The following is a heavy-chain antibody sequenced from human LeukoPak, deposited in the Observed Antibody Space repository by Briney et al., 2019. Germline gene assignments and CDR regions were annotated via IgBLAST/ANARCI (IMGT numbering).Heavy chain of an antibody. CDR3: ARDPRTVRI. CDR2: ISGNGGDI. D-gene: IGHD1-1*01. V-gene: IGHV3-21*05. CDR1: GFTFSSQW. Sequence: GGSLRLSCAASGFTFSSQWMSWVRQATGKVLEWLSYISGNGGDIQYADSVKGRFTISRDNAKNLLYLQMDSLRVEDTAIYYCARDPRTVRIWGQGTLVTASS. J-gene: IGHJ4*02.